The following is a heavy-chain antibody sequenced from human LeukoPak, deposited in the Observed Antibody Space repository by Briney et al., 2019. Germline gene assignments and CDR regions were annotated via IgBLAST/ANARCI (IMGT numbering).Heavy chain of an antibody. D-gene: IGHD4-17*01. CDR1: GGSISSGGYY. J-gene: IGHJ4*02. CDR3: ARGLLHDYGRDYFDY. Sequence: SETLSLTCTVSGGSISSGGYYWSWIRQHPGKGLEWIGYIYYSGSTYYNPPLKSRVTISVDTSKNQFSLKLSSVTAADTAVYYCARGLLHDYGRDYFDYWGQGTLATVSS. V-gene: IGHV4-31*03. CDR2: IYYSGST.